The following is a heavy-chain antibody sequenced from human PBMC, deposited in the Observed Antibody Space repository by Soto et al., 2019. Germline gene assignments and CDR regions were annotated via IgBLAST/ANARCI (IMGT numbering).Heavy chain of an antibody. D-gene: IGHD4-17*01. J-gene: IGHJ1*01. CDR2: ISYDGSNK. Sequence: QVQLVESGGGVVQPGRSLRLSCAASGFTFSSYGMHWVRQAPGKGLEWVAVISYDGSNKYYADSVKGRFTISRDNSKNTLYLQMNSLRAEDTAVYYCAKPGYGDYAEYFQHWGQGTLVTVSS. CDR3: AKPGYGDYAEYFQH. CDR1: GFTFSSYG. V-gene: IGHV3-30*18.